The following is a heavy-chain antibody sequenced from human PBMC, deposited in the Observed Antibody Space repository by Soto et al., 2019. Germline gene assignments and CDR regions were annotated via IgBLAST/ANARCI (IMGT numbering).Heavy chain of an antibody. J-gene: IGHJ6*02. Sequence: GGSLRLSCVASGFTFRNYWMHWVRQAPGKGLVWVSRVNSDGDTTYYADSVKGRFTISRDNAKNTLHLQMNSLGAEDTAVYYCPSTFANAEGSNFSGIDVWAEAPTVPV. D-gene: IGHD2-21*01. V-gene: IGHV3-74*01. CDR3: PSTFANAEGSNFSGIDV. CDR2: VNSDGDTT. CDR1: GFTFRNYW.